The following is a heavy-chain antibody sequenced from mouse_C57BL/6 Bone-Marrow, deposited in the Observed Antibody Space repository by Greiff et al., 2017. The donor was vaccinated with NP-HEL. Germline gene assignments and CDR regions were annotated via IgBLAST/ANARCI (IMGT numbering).Heavy chain of an antibody. D-gene: IGHD1-1*01. CDR1: GFTFSSYA. Sequence: EVHLVESGGGLVKPGGSLKLSCAASGFTFSSYAMSWVRQTPEKRLEWVATISDGGSYTYYPDNVKGRVTISRDNAKNNLYLQMSHLKSEDTAMYYCAMTTVVAYYAMDYWGQGTSVTVSS. CDR2: ISDGGSYT. CDR3: AMTTVVAYYAMDY. V-gene: IGHV5-4*01. J-gene: IGHJ4*01.